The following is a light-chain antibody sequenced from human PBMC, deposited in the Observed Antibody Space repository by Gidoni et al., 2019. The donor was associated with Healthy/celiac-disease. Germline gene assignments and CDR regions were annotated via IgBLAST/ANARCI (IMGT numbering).Light chain of an antibody. Sequence: EIVFTQSPATLSLSPGERATLSCRASQSVSSYLAWYQQKHGQAPRLLIYDASNRATGIPARFSGSGSGTDFTLTISSLEPEDFAVYYCQQRSNWPPTFGGGTKVEIK. V-gene: IGKV3-11*01. CDR3: QQRSNWPPT. CDR1: QSVSSY. J-gene: IGKJ4*01. CDR2: DAS.